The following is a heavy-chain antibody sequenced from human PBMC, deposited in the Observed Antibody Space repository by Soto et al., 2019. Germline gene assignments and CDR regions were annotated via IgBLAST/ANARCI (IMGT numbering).Heavy chain of an antibody. J-gene: IGHJ4*02. CDR3: ARDRTGDFDY. D-gene: IGHD7-27*01. CDR1: GGSISSYY. Sequence: SETLSLTCTVSGGSISSYYWSWIRQPPGKGLEWIGYIYYSGSTNYNPSLKSRVTISVDTSKNQFSLKLSSVTAADTAVYYCARDRTGDFDYWGQGTLVTVSS. CDR2: IYYSGST. V-gene: IGHV4-59*01.